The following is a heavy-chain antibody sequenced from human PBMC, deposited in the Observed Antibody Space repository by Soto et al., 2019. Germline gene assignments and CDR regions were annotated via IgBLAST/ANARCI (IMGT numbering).Heavy chain of an antibody. V-gene: IGHV3-23*01. D-gene: IGHD3-10*01. CDR1: GLTFSSYT. CDR3: AREPLRDYYFDY. CDR2: ISSSGDTT. Sequence: PGGSLILSCAASGLTFSSYTRNWVRQAPGQGLEWISSISSSGDTTYYADSVQGRFTISRDNSQNTVYLQMNSLRAEDTAVYYCAREPLRDYYFDYWGQGTLVTVSS. J-gene: IGHJ4*02.